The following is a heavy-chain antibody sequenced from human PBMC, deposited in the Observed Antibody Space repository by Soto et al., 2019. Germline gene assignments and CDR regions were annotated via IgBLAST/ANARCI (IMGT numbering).Heavy chain of an antibody. CDR2: ISYDGSNK. D-gene: IGHD5-18*01. CDR1: GFTFSSYA. V-gene: IGHV3-30-3*01. J-gene: IGHJ4*02. Sequence: GGSLRLSCAASGFTFSSYAMHWVRQAPGKGLEWVAVISYDGSNKYYADSVKGRFTISRDNSKNTLYLQMNSLRAEDTAVYYCAGLGYSYGRDFDYWGQGTLVTVSS. CDR3: AGLGYSYGRDFDY.